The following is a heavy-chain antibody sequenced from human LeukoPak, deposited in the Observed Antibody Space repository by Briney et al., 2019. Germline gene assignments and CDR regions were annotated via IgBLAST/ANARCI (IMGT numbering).Heavy chain of an antibody. D-gene: IGHD6-13*01. J-gene: IGHJ5*02. CDR3: ARGGPGYSSSWYFAP. CDR1: GGSISSYY. V-gene: IGHV4-4*07. Sequence: PSETLSLTCTVSGGSISSYYWSWIRQPAGKGLEWIGRIYTSGSTNYNPSLKSRVTMSVDTSKNQFSLKLSSVTAADTAVFYCARGGPGYSSSWYFAPWGQGTLVTVSS. CDR2: IYTSGST.